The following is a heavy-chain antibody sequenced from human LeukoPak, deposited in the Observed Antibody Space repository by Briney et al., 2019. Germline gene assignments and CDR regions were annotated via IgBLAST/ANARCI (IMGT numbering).Heavy chain of an antibody. CDR2: ISGSGGST. V-gene: IGHV3-23*01. J-gene: IGHJ4*02. D-gene: IGHD6-13*01. CDR1: GFTFSSYA. CDR3: AKADSSSWFYYFDY. Sequence: GRSLRLSCAASGFTFSSYAMSWVRQAPGKGLEWVSAISGSGGSTYYADSVKGRFTISRDNSKNTLYLQMNSLRAEDTAVYYCAKADSSSWFYYFDYWGQGTLVTVSS.